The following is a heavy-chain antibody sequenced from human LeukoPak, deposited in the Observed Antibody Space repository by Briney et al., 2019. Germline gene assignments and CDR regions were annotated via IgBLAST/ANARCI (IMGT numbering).Heavy chain of an antibody. CDR1: GFTFSSYA. V-gene: IGHV3-23*01. J-gene: IGHJ5*02. D-gene: IGHD4-11*01. Sequence: GGSLRLSCAASGFTFSSYAMSWVRQAPGKGLEWVSAISGSGGSTYYADSVKGRFTISRDNSKNTLFLQMNSLRAEDTAVYYCAKDPSAGTTGNWFDPWGQGTLVTVSA. CDR2: ISGSGGST. CDR3: AKDPSAGTTGNWFDP.